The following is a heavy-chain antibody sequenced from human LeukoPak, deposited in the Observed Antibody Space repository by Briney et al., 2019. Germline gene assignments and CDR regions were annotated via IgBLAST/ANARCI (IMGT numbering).Heavy chain of an antibody. CDR3: ARDRGSGITMVRGVIRGYMDV. CDR2: IYVGGST. D-gene: IGHD3-10*01. J-gene: IGHJ6*03. V-gene: IGHV3-53*01. CDR1: GFTVSSND. Sequence: GGSLRLSCAASGFTVSSNDMSWVRQAPGKGLEWVSVIYVGGSTYYADSVKGRFTISRDNSKNTPYLQMNSLRAEDTAVYYCARDRGSGITMVRGVIRGYMDVWGKGTTVTVSS.